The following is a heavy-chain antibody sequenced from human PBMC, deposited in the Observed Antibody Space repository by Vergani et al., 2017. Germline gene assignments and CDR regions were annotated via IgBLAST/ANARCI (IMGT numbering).Heavy chain of an antibody. J-gene: IGHJ5*02. CDR3: ASSSSGWNXFDP. CDR1: GGTFSSYA. V-gene: IGHV1-69*04. Sequence: QVQLVQSGAEVKKPGSSVKVSCKASGGTFSSYAISWVRQAPGQGLEWMGRIIPILGIANYAQKFQGRVTITADKSTSTAYMELSSLRSADTAVYYCASSSSGWNXFDPWGQGTLVTVSS. D-gene: IGHD6-19*01. CDR2: IIPILGIA.